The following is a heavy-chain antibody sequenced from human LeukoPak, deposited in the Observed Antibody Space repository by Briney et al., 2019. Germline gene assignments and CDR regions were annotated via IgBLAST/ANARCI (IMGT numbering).Heavy chain of an antibody. Sequence: GGSLRLSCAASGSTFSSYWMSWVRQAPGKGLEWVANIKQDGSEKYYVDSVKGRFTISRDNAKNSLYLQMNSLRAEDTAVYYCARETEFPFDYWGQGTLVTVSS. D-gene: IGHD3-10*01. CDR1: GSTFSSYW. V-gene: IGHV3-7*01. CDR2: IKQDGSEK. J-gene: IGHJ4*02. CDR3: ARETEFPFDY.